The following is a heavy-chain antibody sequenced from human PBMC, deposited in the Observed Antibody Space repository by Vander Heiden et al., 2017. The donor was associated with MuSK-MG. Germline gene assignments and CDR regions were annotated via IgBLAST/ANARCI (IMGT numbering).Heavy chain of an antibody. CDR2: FSRSGDT. CDR1: GFTVSSYA. Sequence: EVQLLESGGGLVQPGGSLRLSCAASGFTVSSYAMSWVRQAPGKGLEWVSTFSRSGDTYYADSVKGRFTISRDNSKNTLYVQMNRLTVEDTAVYYCAKGNTLMTTVTNNAFDIWGQGTMVTVSS. CDR3: AKGNTLMTTVTNNAFDI. D-gene: IGHD4-17*01. J-gene: IGHJ3*02. V-gene: IGHV3-23*01.